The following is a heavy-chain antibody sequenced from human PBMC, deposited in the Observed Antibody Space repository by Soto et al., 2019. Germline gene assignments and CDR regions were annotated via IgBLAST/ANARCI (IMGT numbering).Heavy chain of an antibody. CDR2: IMPSFDTA. Sequence: QVQLVQSGAEVKKPGSSVKVSCKASGGTFSNYAISWVRQAPGQGLEWLGGIMPSFDTAKYPQNFEGRVTITADETTSTAYMELSSLRSEDTAVYYCARGARYSGRQYFQHWGQGTLVTVSS. V-gene: IGHV1-69*01. CDR1: GGTFSNYA. J-gene: IGHJ1*01. D-gene: IGHD1-26*01. CDR3: ARGARYSGRQYFQH.